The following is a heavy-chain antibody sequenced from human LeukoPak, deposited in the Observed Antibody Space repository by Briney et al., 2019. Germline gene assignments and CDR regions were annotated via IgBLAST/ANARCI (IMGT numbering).Heavy chain of an antibody. CDR2: IYHSGST. J-gene: IGHJ5*02. CDR3: ARALWFDP. Sequence: SETLSLTCSVSGGSISTGAYYWGWIRQPPGKGLEWIGSIYHSGSTYYNPSLKSRVTISVDTSKNQFSLKLSSVTAADTAVYYCARALWFDPWGQGTLVTVSS. CDR1: GGSISTGAYY. V-gene: IGHV4-39*07.